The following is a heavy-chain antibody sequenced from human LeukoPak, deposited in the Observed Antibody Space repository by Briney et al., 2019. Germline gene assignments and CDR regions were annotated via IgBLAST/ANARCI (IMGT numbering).Heavy chain of an antibody. CDR2: ISTYNGNT. CDR3: ARGRGDGYNFED. D-gene: IGHD5-24*01. V-gene: IGHV1-18*01. Sequence: ASVKVSCKTSGYTFTSYGISWVRQAPGQGLEWMGWISTYNGNTNYAQKLQGRVAMTTDTSTSTAYMELKSLTSDDTAVYYCARGRGDGYNFEDWGQGTLVTVSS. CDR1: GYTFTSYG. J-gene: IGHJ4*02.